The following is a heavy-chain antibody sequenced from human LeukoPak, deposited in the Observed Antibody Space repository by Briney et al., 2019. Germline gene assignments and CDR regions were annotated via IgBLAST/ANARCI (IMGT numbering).Heavy chain of an antibody. CDR3: AKHEPGGVIVPFDF. CDR2: ISGSGGST. J-gene: IGHJ4*02. Sequence: GGSLRLSCAASGFTFSSYAMSWVRQAPGKRLEWVSGISGSGGSTYHADSVKGRFTISRDNSKDTLFLQMNSLRAEDTAVYYCAKHEPGGVIVPFDFWGQGTLVTVSS. V-gene: IGHV3-23*01. CDR1: GFTFSSYA. D-gene: IGHD3-16*01.